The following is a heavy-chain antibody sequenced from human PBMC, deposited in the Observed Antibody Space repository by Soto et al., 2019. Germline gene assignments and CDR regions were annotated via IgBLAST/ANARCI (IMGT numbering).Heavy chain of an antibody. D-gene: IGHD1-1*01. CDR2: IYYSGST. V-gene: IGHV4-31*03. CDR3: ARWLKTGTPSSPRVDV. CDR1: GGSISSGGYY. J-gene: IGHJ6*02. Sequence: SETLSLTCTVSGGSISSGGYYWSWIRQHPGKGLEWIGYIYYSGSTYYNPSLKSRVTISVDTSKNQFSLKLSSVTAADTAVYYCARWLKTGTPSSPRVDVWGRGTTVTVSS.